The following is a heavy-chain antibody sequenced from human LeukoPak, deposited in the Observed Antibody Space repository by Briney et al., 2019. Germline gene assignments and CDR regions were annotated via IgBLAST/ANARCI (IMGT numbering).Heavy chain of an antibody. CDR3: ARAVQLWLQNWFDP. J-gene: IGHJ5*02. CDR2: IIPIFGTA. D-gene: IGHD5-18*01. CDR1: GGTFSSYA. V-gene: IGHV1-69*05. Sequence: ASVKVSCKASGGTFSSYAISWVRQAPGQGLEWMGGIIPIFGTANYAQKFQGRVTITTDESTSTAYMELSSLRSEDTAVYYCARAVQLWLQNWFDPWGQGTLVTVSS.